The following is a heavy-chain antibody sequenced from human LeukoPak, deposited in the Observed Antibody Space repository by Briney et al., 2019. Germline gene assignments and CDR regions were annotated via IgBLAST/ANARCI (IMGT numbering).Heavy chain of an antibody. CDR3: ARLVWGLGIAAD. V-gene: IGHV3-21*01. CDR1: GFTFSSYS. Sequence: GGPLRLSCAASGFTFSSYSMNWVRQAPGKGLEWVSSISSSSSYIYYADSVKGRFTISRDNAKNSLYLQMNSLRAEDTAVYYCARLVWGLGIAADWGQGTLVTVSS. D-gene: IGHD6-13*01. J-gene: IGHJ4*02. CDR2: ISSSSSYI.